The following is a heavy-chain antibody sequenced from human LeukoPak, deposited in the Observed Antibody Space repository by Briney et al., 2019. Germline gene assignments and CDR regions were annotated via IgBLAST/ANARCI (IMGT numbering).Heavy chain of an antibody. CDR3: ARHNYKAGVV. V-gene: IGHV4-59*08. D-gene: IGHD5-24*01. Sequence: PSETLSLTCTVSDGSISNYYWSWIRQPPGKGLEWIGFFYYSGTTNYNPSLKSRATLSIDTSKNQFSLNLRSVTAADTAVYYCARHNYKAGVVWGQGTTVTVSS. J-gene: IGHJ6*02. CDR2: FYYSGTT. CDR1: DGSISNYY.